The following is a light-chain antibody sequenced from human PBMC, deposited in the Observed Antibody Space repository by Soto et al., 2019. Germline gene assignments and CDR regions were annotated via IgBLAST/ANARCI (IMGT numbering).Light chain of an antibody. CDR3: QQSYSSPPK. V-gene: IGKV1-39*01. CDR1: QSISNH. CDR2: AAS. J-gene: IGKJ1*01. Sequence: IQMTQSPSSLSASVEDRVIITCRASQSISNHLNWYQQKPGKAPKLLIFAASSLQSGVPSRFSGSRSGPDFTLTISSLQPEDFATYYCQQSYSSPPKFGQGTKVDIK.